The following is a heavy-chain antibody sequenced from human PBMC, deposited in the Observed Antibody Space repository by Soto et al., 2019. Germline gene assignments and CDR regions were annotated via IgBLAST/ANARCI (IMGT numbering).Heavy chain of an antibody. Sequence: QVQLVESGGGVVQPGTSLRLSCAASGFSFRTYGMHWVSQAPGKGLEWVALISYDGSSKYYADSVKGRLTISRDNSKNTLYLQFNSLRVEDTAIYYCAGGWNYFDYWGQGTLVTVSS. V-gene: IGHV3-30*03. D-gene: IGHD6-19*01. CDR1: GFSFRTYG. J-gene: IGHJ4*02. CDR3: AGGWNYFDY. CDR2: ISYDGSSK.